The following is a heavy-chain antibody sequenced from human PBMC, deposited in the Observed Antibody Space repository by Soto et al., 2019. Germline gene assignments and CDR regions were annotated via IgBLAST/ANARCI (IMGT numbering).Heavy chain of an antibody. Sequence: EVQLVESGGGLIQHGGSLRLSCAASGFTVSSNYMSWVRQAPGKGLEWVSVIYRSGSTYYADSVKGRFTISRDNSNNTLYLQMNSLRAEDTAVYYCARDRVSLDYDFWSGSAPPDYWGQGILVTVSS. D-gene: IGHD3-3*01. CDR1: GFTVSSNY. CDR2: IYRSGST. J-gene: IGHJ4*02. V-gene: IGHV3-53*01. CDR3: ARDRVSLDYDFWSGSAPPDY.